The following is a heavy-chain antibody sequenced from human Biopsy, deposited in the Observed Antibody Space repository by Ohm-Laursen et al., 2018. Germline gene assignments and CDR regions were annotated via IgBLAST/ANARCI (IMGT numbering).Heavy chain of an antibody. CDR2: IITILRTT. Sequence: GASVKVSCNAPTGTFNSYGIIWVRQAPGQGLEWMGRIITILRTTAYAQTFLGRVTITADSPTSTVDMELTSLTSDDTAVYFCAREAIGYQLPCDDWGQGTLVTVSS. D-gene: IGHD2-2*01. CDR1: TGTFNSYG. V-gene: IGHV1-69*11. J-gene: IGHJ4*02. CDR3: AREAIGYQLPCDD.